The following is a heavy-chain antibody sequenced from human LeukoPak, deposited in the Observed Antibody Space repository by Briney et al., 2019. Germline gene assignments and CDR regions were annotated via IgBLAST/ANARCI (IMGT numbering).Heavy chain of an antibody. Sequence: NASETLSLTCTVSGGSISSSSYYWGWIRQPPGKGLEWIGSIYYSGSTYYNPSLKSRVTISVDTSKNQFSLKLSSVTAADTAVYYCARGIRDNYYYGMDVWGQGTTVTVSS. D-gene: IGHD1-14*01. CDR2: IYYSGST. J-gene: IGHJ6*02. V-gene: IGHV4-39*01. CDR1: GGSISSSSYY. CDR3: ARGIRDNYYYGMDV.